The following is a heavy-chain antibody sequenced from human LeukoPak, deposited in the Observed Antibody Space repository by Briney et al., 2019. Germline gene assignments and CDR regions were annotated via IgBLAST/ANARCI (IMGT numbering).Heavy chain of an antibody. V-gene: IGHV3-48*03. CDR2: IGGSGGTI. D-gene: IGHD7-27*01. J-gene: IGHJ4*02. CDR1: GFTFSSYE. CDR3: ARGSFWALDY. Sequence: GALRLSCAASGFTFSSYEMNWVRQTPGKGLEWVSYIGGSGGTIYYADSVKGRFTISRDNAKNSLYLQMNSLRAEDTAVYYCARGSFWALDYWGQGTLVTVSS.